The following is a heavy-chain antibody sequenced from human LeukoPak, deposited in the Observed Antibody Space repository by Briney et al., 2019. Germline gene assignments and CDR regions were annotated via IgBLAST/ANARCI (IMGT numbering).Heavy chain of an antibody. CDR2: IDSDGSST. Sequence: QPGGSLRLSCAASGFTFSTYWMHWVRHAPGKGLVWVSRIDSDGSSTTYADSVKGRFTISRDNAKNTLFLQMNSLRAEDMAVYYCARDRLAVMDYWGQGTLVTVSS. CDR1: GFTFSTYW. J-gene: IGHJ4*02. CDR3: ARDRLAVMDY. V-gene: IGHV3-74*01. D-gene: IGHD3-9*01.